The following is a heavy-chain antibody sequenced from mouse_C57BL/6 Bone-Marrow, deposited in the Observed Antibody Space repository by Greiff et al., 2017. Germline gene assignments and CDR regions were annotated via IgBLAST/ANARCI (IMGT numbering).Heavy chain of an antibody. CDR1: GYSITSGYY. D-gene: IGHD1-1*01. CDR2: ISYDGSN. J-gene: IGHJ4*01. CDR3: ARADTAVATGAMDY. V-gene: IGHV3-6*01. Sequence: EVQLQESGPGLVKPSQSLSLTCSVTGYSITSGYYWNWIRQFPGNKLEWMGYISYDGSNNYNPSLKNRISITRDTSKNQFFLKLNSVTTEDTDTYDCARADTAVATGAMDYWGQGTSVTVSS.